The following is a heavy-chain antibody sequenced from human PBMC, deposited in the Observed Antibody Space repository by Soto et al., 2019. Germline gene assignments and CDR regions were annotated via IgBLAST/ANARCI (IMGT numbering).Heavy chain of an antibody. V-gene: IGHV1-69*01. Sequence: QVQLVQSGAEVKKPGSSVTVSCKASGGTFSSYAISWVRQAPGQGLEWMGGSIPIFGTANYAQKFQGRVTIPADEATSTDFMELSRLRSEDTAVYYCARDRADIVVVVAAKGDAFDIWGQGTIVTVSS. CDR2: SIPIFGTA. J-gene: IGHJ3*02. CDR1: GGTFSSYA. CDR3: ARDRADIVVVVAAKGDAFDI. D-gene: IGHD2-15*01.